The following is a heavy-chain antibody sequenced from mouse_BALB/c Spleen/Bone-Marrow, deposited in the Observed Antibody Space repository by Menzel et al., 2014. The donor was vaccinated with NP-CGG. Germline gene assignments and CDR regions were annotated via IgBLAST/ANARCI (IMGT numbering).Heavy chain of an antibody. D-gene: IGHD1-1*01. CDR2: IYPGNSDT. J-gene: IGHJ4*01. Sequence: EVKLVESGTVLARPGASVKMSCKASGYTFTSYWMHWVKQRPGQGLEWIGAIYPGNSDTSYNQKFKGKAKLTAVTSTSTAYMELSSLTNEYSAVYYCTRVITAVLATRAMDYWGQGPSVTVSS. CDR1: GYTFTSYW. V-gene: IGHV1-5*01. CDR3: TRVITAVLATRAMDY.